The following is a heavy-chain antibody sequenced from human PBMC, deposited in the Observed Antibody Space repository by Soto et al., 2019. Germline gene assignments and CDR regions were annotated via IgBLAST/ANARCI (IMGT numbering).Heavy chain of an antibody. J-gene: IGHJ4*02. CDR2: IRSKANSYAT. D-gene: IGHD2-8*01. V-gene: IGHV3-73*01. Sequence: GSERHYCASSGLVFSGFAIHWVRLACGEGLEWAGRIRSKANSYATAYAASVKGRCTIARDGSKNTAYLQMDSLKTEDTAVYYGTRRGAILGVSPLRYRGQGTLFTAAS. CDR3: TRRGAILGVSPLRY. CDR1: GLVFSGFA.